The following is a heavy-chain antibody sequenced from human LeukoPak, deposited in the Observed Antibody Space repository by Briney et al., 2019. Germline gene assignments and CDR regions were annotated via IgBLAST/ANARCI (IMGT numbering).Heavy chain of an antibody. D-gene: IGHD2-15*01. CDR2: ISGSGGST. CDR3: VKGDPRVAATLRYYYYGMDV. J-gene: IGHJ6*02. V-gene: IGHV3-23*01. Sequence: PGGSLRLSCAASGFTFSSYAMSWVRQAPGKGLEWVSAISGSGGSTYYADSVKGRFTISRDNSKNTLYLQMNSLRAEDTAVYYCVKGDPRVAATLRYYYYGMDVWGQGTTVTVSS. CDR1: GFTFSSYA.